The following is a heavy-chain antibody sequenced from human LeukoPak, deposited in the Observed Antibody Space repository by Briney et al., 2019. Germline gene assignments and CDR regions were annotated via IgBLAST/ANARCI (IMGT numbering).Heavy chain of an antibody. CDR1: GGSLTTNY. Sequence: SETLSLTCTVSGGSLTTNYWSWIRQPPGKGLEWIGYIYYTGSTNYNPSLTSRVTISVDTSKNQFSLKLSSVAAADTAIYYCARMSSSWLTVDHWGQGTLVTVSS. J-gene: IGHJ4*02. CDR2: IYYTGST. V-gene: IGHV4-59*08. D-gene: IGHD6-13*01. CDR3: ARMSSSWLTVDH.